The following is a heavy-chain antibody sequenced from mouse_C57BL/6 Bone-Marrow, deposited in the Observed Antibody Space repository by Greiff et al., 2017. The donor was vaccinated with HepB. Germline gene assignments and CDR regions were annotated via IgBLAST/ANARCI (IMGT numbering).Heavy chain of an antibody. Sequence: VQLQQPGAELVRPGSSVKLSCKASGYTFTSYWMVWVKQRPGQGLEWIGNIYPSDSETHYNQKFKDKATLTVDKSSSTAYMQLSSLTSEDSAVYYCARSAARSGGYAMDYWGQGTSVTVSS. CDR2: IYPSDSET. CDR1: GYTFTSYW. J-gene: IGHJ4*01. CDR3: ARSAARSGGYAMDY. D-gene: IGHD1-1*02. V-gene: IGHV1-61*01.